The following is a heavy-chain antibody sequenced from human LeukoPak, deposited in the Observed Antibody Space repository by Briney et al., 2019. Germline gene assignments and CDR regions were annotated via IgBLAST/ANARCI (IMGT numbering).Heavy chain of an antibody. J-gene: IGHJ4*02. CDR3: AKEGGPRSSWIDS. D-gene: IGHD6-13*01. Sequence: GGSLRLSCAGSGVTFSSSNMSWVRQAPGEGLGWVSVVYSSGGAYYADSVTGRFTISRDNSKNTRYLQMNSRRAEDSAVYYCAKEGGPRSSWIDSWGQGTLVTVSS. CDR1: GVTFSSSN. V-gene: IGHV3-66*01. CDR2: VYSSGGA.